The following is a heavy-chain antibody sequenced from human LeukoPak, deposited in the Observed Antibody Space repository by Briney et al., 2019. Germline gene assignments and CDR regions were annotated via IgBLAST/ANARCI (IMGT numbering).Heavy chain of an antibody. V-gene: IGHV3-7*04. CDR2: IKQDGSEK. Sequence: GGSLRLSCAASGFTFSSYWMSWVRQAPGKGLEWVANIKQDGSEKYYVDSVKGRFTISRDNAKNSLYLQMNSLRAEDTAVYYCARGGEIRVVMPFDYWGQGTLVTVSS. J-gene: IGHJ4*02. D-gene: IGHD2-8*01. CDR3: ARGGEIRVVMPFDY. CDR1: GFTFSSYW.